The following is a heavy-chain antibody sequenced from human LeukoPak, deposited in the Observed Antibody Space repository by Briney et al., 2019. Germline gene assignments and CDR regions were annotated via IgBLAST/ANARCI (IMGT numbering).Heavy chain of an antibody. CDR3: ARGSSPRRRYYCYYMDV. CDR1: GYTFTSYD. CDR2: MNPNSGNT. J-gene: IGHJ6*03. D-gene: IGHD6-13*01. V-gene: IGHV1-8*01. Sequence: ASVKVSCKASGYTFTSYDINWVRQATGQGLEWMGWMNPNSGNTGYAQKFQGRVTMTRNTSISTAYMELSSLRSEDTAVYYCARGSSPRRRYYCYYMDVWGKGTTVTVSS.